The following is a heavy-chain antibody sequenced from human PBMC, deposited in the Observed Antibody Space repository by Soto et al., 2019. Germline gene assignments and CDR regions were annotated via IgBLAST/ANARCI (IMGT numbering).Heavy chain of an antibody. D-gene: IGHD3-3*01. CDR2: ISSSSSTI. CDR1: GFTFSSYS. Sequence: EVQLVESGGGLVQPGGSLRLSCAASGFTFSSYSMNWVRQAPGKGLEWVSYISSSSSTIYYADSVKGRFTISRDNAKNSLYLQMNSLRDEDTAVYYCARGEYDFWSGYYAFDYWGQGTLVTVSS. V-gene: IGHV3-48*02. J-gene: IGHJ4*02. CDR3: ARGEYDFWSGYYAFDY.